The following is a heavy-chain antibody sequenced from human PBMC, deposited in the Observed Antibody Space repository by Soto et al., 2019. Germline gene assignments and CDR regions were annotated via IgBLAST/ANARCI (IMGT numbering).Heavy chain of an antibody. Sequence: GESLKISCKGSGYSFTSYWISWVRQMPGKGLEWMGRIDPSDSYTNYSPSFQGHVTISADKSISTAYLQWSSLKASDTAMYYCARIVGYCSSTSCPYGMDVWGQGTTVTVS. CDR3: ARIVGYCSSTSCPYGMDV. V-gene: IGHV5-10-1*01. J-gene: IGHJ6*02. CDR2: IDPSDSYT. CDR1: GYSFTSYW. D-gene: IGHD2-2*01.